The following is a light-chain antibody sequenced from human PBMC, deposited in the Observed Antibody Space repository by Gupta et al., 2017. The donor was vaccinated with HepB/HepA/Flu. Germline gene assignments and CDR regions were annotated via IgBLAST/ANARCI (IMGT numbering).Light chain of an antibody. J-gene: IGKJ5*01. V-gene: IGKV3-11*01. CDR2: EAS. Sequence: EIVLTQSPPTLSLSPGERATPSCRASQSVGNSLARYQQKPGQAPRLLIYEASNRATGIRGRFGGSGSGTDFTRTISSLEPEDFGGYDGQYFTNFGQGTQVEIK. CDR3: QYFTN. CDR1: QSVGNS.